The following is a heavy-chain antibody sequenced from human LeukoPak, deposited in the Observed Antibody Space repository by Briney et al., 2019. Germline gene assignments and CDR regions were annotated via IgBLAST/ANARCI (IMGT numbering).Heavy chain of an antibody. D-gene: IGHD6-13*01. CDR3: ARDKARLAAAGTEGLEGD. J-gene: IGHJ4*02. CDR1: GFTFSGYW. CDR2: IKQDGSEK. V-gene: IGHV3-7*01. Sequence: GGSLRLSCAASGFTFSGYWMSWVRQAPGKGLERVANIKQDGSEKFYVDSVKGRFTISRDNAKNSLYLQMNSLRAEDTAVYYCARDKARLAAAGTEGLEGDWGQGTLVTVSS.